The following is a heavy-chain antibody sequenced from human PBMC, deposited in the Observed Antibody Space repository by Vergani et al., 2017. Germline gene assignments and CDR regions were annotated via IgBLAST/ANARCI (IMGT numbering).Heavy chain of an antibody. J-gene: IGHJ4*02. CDR3: ARGGYDRSYYFDY. CDR2: INSDGSST. D-gene: IGHD3-22*01. CDR1: GFTFSSYW. Sequence: EVQLVESGGGLVQPGGSLRLSCAASGFTFSSYWMHWVRQAPGKGRVWVSRINSDGSSTSYADSVKGRFTISSDNAKNTLYLQMNSLRAEDTAVYYCARGGYDRSYYFDYWGQGTLVTVSS. V-gene: IGHV3-74*01.